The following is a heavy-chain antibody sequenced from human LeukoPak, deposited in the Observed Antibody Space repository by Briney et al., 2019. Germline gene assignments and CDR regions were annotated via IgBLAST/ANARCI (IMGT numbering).Heavy chain of an antibody. CDR3: ARGIASSRSVAIDL. V-gene: IGHV3-30*14. D-gene: IGHD6-13*01. J-gene: IGHJ4*02. CDR2: ISYDGSNK. CDR1: GFTFSSYA. Sequence: PGGSLRLSCAASGFTFSSYAMHWVRQAPGKGLEWVAVISYDGSNKYYADSVKGRFTISRDNAKNTLYLQMNSLRVEDTALYYCARGIASSRSVAIDLWGQGTLVAVSS.